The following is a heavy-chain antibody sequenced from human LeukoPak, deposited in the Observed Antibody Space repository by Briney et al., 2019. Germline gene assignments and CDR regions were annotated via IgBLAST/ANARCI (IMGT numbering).Heavy chain of an antibody. CDR1: GFTFSSYG. CDR3: ASDRGHFQH. CDR2: ISYDGSNK. V-gene: IGHV3-30*19. J-gene: IGHJ1*01. D-gene: IGHD3-10*01. Sequence: PGGSLRLSCAASGFTFSSYGIHWVRQAPGKGLEWVAVISYDGSNKYHADSVKGRFTFSRDNSRNTLYLDMNNLRTEDTAVYYCASDRGHFQHWGQGTLVTVSS.